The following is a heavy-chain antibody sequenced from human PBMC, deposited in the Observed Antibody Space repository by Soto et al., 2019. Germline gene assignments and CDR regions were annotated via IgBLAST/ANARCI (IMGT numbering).Heavy chain of an antibody. Sequence: ASVKVSCKASGYSLRGNYIHGVRQTPGQGLEWMGWINPNSSGTVYAQKFQGRVTMTRDTSLTTVYMQLNRLTSDDSAVYYCARDLIVDGPDNYAMDVWGQGTTVTVPS. D-gene: IGHD3-22*01. CDR2: INPNSSGT. CDR1: GYSLRGNY. V-gene: IGHV1-2*02. J-gene: IGHJ6*02. CDR3: ARDLIVDGPDNYAMDV.